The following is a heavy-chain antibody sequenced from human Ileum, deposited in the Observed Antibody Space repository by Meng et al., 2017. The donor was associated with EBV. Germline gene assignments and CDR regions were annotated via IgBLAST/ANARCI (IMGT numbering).Heavy chain of an antibody. Sequence: LGSWGGLVQAGGSLRVACAASGFTFSIYDMTWVRQAPGKGLEWVSSISGSGGDTYYADSVKGRFTIARDNSKNTLYLQMDSLRAEDTAVYYCGKDDERVRGPEPWGQGTLVTVSS. J-gene: IGHJ4*02. CDR1: GFTFSIYD. CDR2: ISGSGGDT. D-gene: IGHD1-14*01. CDR3: GKDDERVRGPEP. V-gene: IGHV3-23*01.